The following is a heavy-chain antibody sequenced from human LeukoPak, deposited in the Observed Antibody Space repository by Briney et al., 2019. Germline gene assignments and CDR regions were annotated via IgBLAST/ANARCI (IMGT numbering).Heavy chain of an antibody. Sequence: GGSLRLSCAASGFTFSSYAMHWVRQAPGKGLEWVAVISYDGSNKYYADSVKGRFTISRDSPKNTLYLQMNSLRDEDTAVYYCTNRETGYNSGYHHWGQGTLVTVSS. V-gene: IGHV3-30-3*01. CDR1: GFTFSSYA. CDR3: TNRETGYNSGYHH. J-gene: IGHJ5*02. CDR2: ISYDGSNK. D-gene: IGHD6-19*01.